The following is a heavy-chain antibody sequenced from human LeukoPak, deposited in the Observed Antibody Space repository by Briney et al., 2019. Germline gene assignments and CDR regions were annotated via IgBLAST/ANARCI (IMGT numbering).Heavy chain of an antibody. CDR1: GFTFSNYS. J-gene: IGHJ5*02. V-gene: IGHV3-30*03. CDR2: ISYDGSNK. Sequence: GGSLRLSCAASGFTFSNYSMNWVRQAPGKGLEWVAVISYDGSNKYYADSVKGRFTISRDNSKNTLYLQMNSLRAEDTAVYYCARGLVVVPAARFDPWGQGTLVTVSS. CDR3: ARGLVVVPAARFDP. D-gene: IGHD2-2*01.